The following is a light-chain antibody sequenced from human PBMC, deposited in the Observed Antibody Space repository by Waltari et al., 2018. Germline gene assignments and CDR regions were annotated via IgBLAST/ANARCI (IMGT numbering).Light chain of an antibody. CDR1: QSVFYSSNNKNY. J-gene: IGKJ3*01. CDR2: WAA. Sequence: DIVMTQSPDSLAVSLGERATINCKSSQSVFYSSNNKNYLSWYQQKPGQPPKLVIYWAATRESGVPDRFSGSGSGTDFTLTISSLQAEDVASYYCQQYYVTPFTFGPGTKVDIK. V-gene: IGKV4-1*01. CDR3: QQYYVTPFT.